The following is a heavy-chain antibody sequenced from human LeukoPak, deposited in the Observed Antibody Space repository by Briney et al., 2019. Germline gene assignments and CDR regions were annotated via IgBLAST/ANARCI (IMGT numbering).Heavy chain of an antibody. CDR3: ASAPADGSGYYNFNY. Sequence: GGSLRLSCAASGFTFSNYAMSWVRQAPGKGLEWVANIREYGSEKYYVDSVKGRFTISRDNAKNSLYLQMNSLRAEDTAVYYCASAPADGSGYYNFNYWGQGTLVTVSS. J-gene: IGHJ4*02. CDR1: GFTFSNYA. D-gene: IGHD3-22*01. V-gene: IGHV3-7*01. CDR2: IREYGSEK.